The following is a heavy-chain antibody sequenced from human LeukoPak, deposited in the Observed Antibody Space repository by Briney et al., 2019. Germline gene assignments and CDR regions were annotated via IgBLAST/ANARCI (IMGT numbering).Heavy chain of an antibody. CDR2: ISAYNGNT. CDR3: ARVGRCYPPAYGMDV. V-gene: IGHV1-18*01. Sequence: ASVKVSCKASGYTFTSYGISWVRQAPGQGLEWMGWISAYNGNTNYAQKLQGRVTMTTDTSTSTAYMELRSLRSDDTAVYYCARVGRCYPPAYGMDVWGQGTTVTVSS. J-gene: IGHJ6*02. D-gene: IGHD4/OR15-4a*01. CDR1: GYTFTSYG.